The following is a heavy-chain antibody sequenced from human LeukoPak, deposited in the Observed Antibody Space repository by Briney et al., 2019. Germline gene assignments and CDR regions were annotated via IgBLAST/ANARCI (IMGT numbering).Heavy chain of an antibody. CDR3: ARDGNGDYYYYMDV. V-gene: IGHV3-21*01. D-gene: IGHD4-23*01. CDR2: ISSSSSYI. J-gene: IGHJ6*03. CDR1: GFTFSSYS. Sequence: GGSLRLSCAASGFTFSSYSMNWVRQAPGKGLEWVSSISSSSSYIYYADSVKGRFTISRDNAKNSLYLQMNSLRAEDTAMYYCARDGNGDYYYYMDVWGKGTTVTVSS.